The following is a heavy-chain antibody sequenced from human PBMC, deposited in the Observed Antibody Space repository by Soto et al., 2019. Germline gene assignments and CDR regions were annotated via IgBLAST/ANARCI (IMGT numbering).Heavy chain of an antibody. D-gene: IGHD2-2*03. V-gene: IGHV6-1*01. CDR2: TYYRSKWYN. CDR1: GDSVSSNSAA. Sequence: SLTCAISGDSVSSNSAAWNWIRQSPSRGLEWLGRTYYRSKWYNDYAVSVKSRITINPDTSKNQFSLQLNSVTPEDTAVYYCAREGVGDCSSTSCRYYYYYYMDVWGKGTTVTVSS. CDR3: AREGVGDCSSTSCRYYYYYYMDV. J-gene: IGHJ6*03.